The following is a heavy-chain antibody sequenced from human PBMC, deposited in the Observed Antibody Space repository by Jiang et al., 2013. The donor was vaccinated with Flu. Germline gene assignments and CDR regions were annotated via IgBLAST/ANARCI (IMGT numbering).Heavy chain of an antibody. CDR2: IYTNTGNP. Sequence: KASGYTFTSYAMNWVRQAPGQGLEWMGWIYTNTGNPTYAQGFTGRFVFSLDTSVSTAYLQISSLKAEDTAVYYCASITNSWNGYFDYWGQGTLVTVSS. D-gene: IGHD3-3*01. CDR3: ASITNSWNGYFDY. V-gene: IGHV7-4-1*02. J-gene: IGHJ4*02. CDR1: GYTFTSYA.